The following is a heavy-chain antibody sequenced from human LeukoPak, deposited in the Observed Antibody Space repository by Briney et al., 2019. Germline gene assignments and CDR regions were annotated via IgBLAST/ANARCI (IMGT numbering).Heavy chain of an antibody. D-gene: IGHD6-6*01. J-gene: IGHJ4*02. CDR3: VRSTAVLPFDY. Sequence: PGGSLRLSCAASGFTLSDYWMHWVRQGPGKGLVWVSRINPDGSSTNDADFVKGRFTISRDNAKNTLNLQMNSLRGEDTAVYYCVRSTAVLPFDYWGQGIPVTVSS. V-gene: IGHV3-74*01. CDR1: GFTLSDYW. CDR2: INPDGSST.